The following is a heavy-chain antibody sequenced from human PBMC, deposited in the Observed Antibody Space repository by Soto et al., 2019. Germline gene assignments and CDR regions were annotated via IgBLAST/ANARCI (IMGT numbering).Heavy chain of an antibody. J-gene: IGHJ4*02. CDR2: ISGSVVST. V-gene: IGHV3-23*01. CDR1: GFTFNTHT. CDR3: AKDLSSWSGGVCYSLYFDS. D-gene: IGHD2-8*02. Sequence: EVQLLESGGGLVQPGGSLRLSCAASGFTFNTHTMGWVRQAPGKGLEWVAAISGSVVSTYYADSVKGRFSISRDNSHNMVFLQLNSLTVEDTAVYSCAKDLSSWSGGVCYSLYFDSWGQGALVTVSS.